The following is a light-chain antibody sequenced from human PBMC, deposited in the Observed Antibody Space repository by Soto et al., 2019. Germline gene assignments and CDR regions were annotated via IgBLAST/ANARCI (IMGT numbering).Light chain of an antibody. Sequence: IQLTQSPSSLSASVGDRVTITCRASQGIRNDLGWYHQKQGKDPQRLVFASYNLQSGVPSRFSGSGSGTESTLTISSLLPEDFATYYCLQHNSYSRTFGQGTRVEIK. V-gene: IGKV1-17*01. J-gene: IGKJ1*01. CDR1: QGIRND. CDR2: ASY. CDR3: LQHNSYSRT.